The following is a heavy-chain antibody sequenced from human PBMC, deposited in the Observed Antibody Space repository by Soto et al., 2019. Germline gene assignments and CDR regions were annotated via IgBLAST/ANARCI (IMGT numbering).Heavy chain of an antibody. J-gene: IGHJ5*02. CDR1: GFTLSTYS. V-gene: IGHV3-21*05. D-gene: IGHD2-15*01. CDR2: ISSSSTYI. Sequence: GGSLRLSCAASGFTLSTYSVNWVRQAPGKRLEWVSYISSSSTYIYYADSVKGRFAISRDNAKNSLYLQMNSLRAEDTALYYCARTIYCSGSTCYNNWFDPWGQGTLVTVSS. CDR3: ARTIYCSGSTCYNNWFDP.